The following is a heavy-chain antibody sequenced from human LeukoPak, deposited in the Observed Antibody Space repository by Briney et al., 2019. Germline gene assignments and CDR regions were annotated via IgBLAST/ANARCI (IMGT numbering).Heavy chain of an antibody. CDR2: ISPSGGST. CDR3: ARVRNSGFRYVDS. CDR1: GYTFTSNY. D-gene: IGHD5-12*01. Sequence: ASVKVSCKAFGYTFTSNYMHWVRQAPGQGPEWMGVISPSGGSTTYAQKFQGRVTLTRDMSTSTDYLELSSLRSEDTAVYYCARVRNSGFRYVDSWGQGTLVTVSS. J-gene: IGHJ4*02. V-gene: IGHV1-46*01.